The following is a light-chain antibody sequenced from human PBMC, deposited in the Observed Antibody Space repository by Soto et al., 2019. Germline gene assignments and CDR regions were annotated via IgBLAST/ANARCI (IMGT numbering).Light chain of an antibody. CDR2: NNN. Sequence: QSVLTQPPSASGTPGQRVTISCSGSRCNIGNNAVSWYQQLPGTAPKLLIDNNNQRPSGVPDRFSGSKSGTSASLAISGLQSEDEADYYWAAWDDSLNARGVFGGGTKLTVL. CDR1: RCNIGNNA. CDR3: AAWDDSLNARGV. J-gene: IGLJ3*02. V-gene: IGLV1-44*01.